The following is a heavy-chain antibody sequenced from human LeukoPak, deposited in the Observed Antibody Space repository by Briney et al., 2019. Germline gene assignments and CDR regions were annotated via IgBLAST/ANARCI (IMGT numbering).Heavy chain of an antibody. CDR1: GFTFSDYY. V-gene: IGHV3-11*04. CDR2: ISHTAGTI. Sequence: GGSLRLSCAASGFTFSDYYMSWIRQAPGKGLECVAYISHTAGTIYYADSVKGRFTISRDNAKNSLYLQMNSLRAEDTAVYYCASGAVVPAANVDYWGQGTLVTVSS. J-gene: IGHJ4*02. D-gene: IGHD2-2*01. CDR3: ASGAVVPAANVDY.